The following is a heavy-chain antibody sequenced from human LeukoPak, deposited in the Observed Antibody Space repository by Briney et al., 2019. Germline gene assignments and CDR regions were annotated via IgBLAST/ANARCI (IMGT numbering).Heavy chain of an antibody. CDR1: GGSISSYY. J-gene: IGHJ5*02. V-gene: IGHV4-4*09. CDR2: IYTSGST. Sequence: PSETLSLTCTVSGGSISSYYWSWIRQPPGKGLEWIGYIYTSGSTNYNPSLKSRVTISVDTPKNQFSLKLSSVTAADTAVYYCARDITVRGIKNHWFDPWGQGTLVTVSS. CDR3: ARDITVRGIKNHWFDP. D-gene: IGHD3-10*01.